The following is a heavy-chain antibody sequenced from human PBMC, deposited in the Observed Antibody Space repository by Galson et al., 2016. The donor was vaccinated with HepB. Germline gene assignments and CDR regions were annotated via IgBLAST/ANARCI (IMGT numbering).Heavy chain of an antibody. CDR2: IYYSGNT. Sequence: ETLSLTCIVSGGSINNDNHCWGWIRQPPGKGLEWIGSIYYSGNTHYNPSLNSRVTISVDTSKNQFSLRLTSVTASDTAIYCCARNNSGWYTFASWGQGTLVTVSS. V-gene: IGHV4-39*01. D-gene: IGHD6-19*01. CDR1: GGSINNDNHC. CDR3: ARNNSGWYTFAS. J-gene: IGHJ5*01.